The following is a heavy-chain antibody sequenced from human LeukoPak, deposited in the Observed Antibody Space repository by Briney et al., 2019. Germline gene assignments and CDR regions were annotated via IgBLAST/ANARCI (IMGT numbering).Heavy chain of an antibody. D-gene: IGHD3-10*01. J-gene: IGHJ4*02. CDR3: AREWFGELI. V-gene: IGHV3-48*01. CDR2: IRHDSSDI. Sequence: GGSLRLSCAASGFTFSSSGMHWVRQAPGKGLEWISFIRHDSSDIYYADSVKGRFTISRDNAKNSLYLQMNSLRADDTAVYYCAREWFGELIWGQGTLVTVSS. CDR1: GFTFSSSG.